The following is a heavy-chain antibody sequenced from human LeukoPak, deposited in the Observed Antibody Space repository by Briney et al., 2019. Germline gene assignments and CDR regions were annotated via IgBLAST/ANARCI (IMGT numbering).Heavy chain of an antibody. Sequence: GSSVKVSCKASGGTFSSYAISWVRQAPGQGLEWMGRIIPILGIANYAQKFQGRVTITADKSTSTAYMELSSLRSEDTAVYYCASENDYDILTGYGGNWFDPWGQGTLVTVSS. V-gene: IGHV1-69*04. D-gene: IGHD3-9*01. J-gene: IGHJ5*02. CDR1: GGTFSSYA. CDR2: IIPILGIA. CDR3: ASENDYDILTGYGGNWFDP.